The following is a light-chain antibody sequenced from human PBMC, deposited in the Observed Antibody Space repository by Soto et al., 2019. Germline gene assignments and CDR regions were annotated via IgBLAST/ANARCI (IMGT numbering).Light chain of an antibody. CDR3: CSYAGSYTRWV. V-gene: IGLV2-11*01. CDR1: SSDVGGYNY. CDR2: DVS. J-gene: IGLJ3*02. Sequence: QSALTQPPSVSGSPGQSVTISCTGTSSDVGGYNYVSWHQQHPGKAPKVMIYDVSKRPSGVPDRFSGSKSGNTASLNISGLQAEDEADYYCCSYAGSYTRWVFGGGTQLTVL.